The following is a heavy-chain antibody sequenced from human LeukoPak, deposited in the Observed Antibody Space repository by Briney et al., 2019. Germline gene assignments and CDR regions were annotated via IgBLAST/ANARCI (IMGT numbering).Heavy chain of an antibody. Sequence: ASVKVSCKASGYTFTSYDINWVRQATGQGLEWMGWMNPNSGNTGYAQKFQGRVTITRNTSISTAYMELSSLRSEDTAVYYCARGLAAAGTGITMFYMDVWGKGTTVTVSS. J-gene: IGHJ6*03. V-gene: IGHV1-8*03. CDR3: ARGLAAAGTGITMFYMDV. CDR1: GYTFTSYD. D-gene: IGHD6-13*01. CDR2: MNPNSGNT.